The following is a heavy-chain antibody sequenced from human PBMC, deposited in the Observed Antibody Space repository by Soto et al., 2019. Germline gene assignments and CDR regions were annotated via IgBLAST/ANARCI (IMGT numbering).Heavy chain of an antibody. V-gene: IGHV3-13*01. CDR1: GFTFSSYD. Sequence: GGSLRLSCAASGFTFSSYDMHWVRQATGKGLEWVSAIGIAGDTYYPGSVKGRFTISRENAKNSLYLQMNSLRAGDTAVYYCARGRTGWYFDYWGQGTLVTVSS. J-gene: IGHJ4*02. CDR2: IGIAGDT. CDR3: ARGRTGWYFDY. D-gene: IGHD6-19*01.